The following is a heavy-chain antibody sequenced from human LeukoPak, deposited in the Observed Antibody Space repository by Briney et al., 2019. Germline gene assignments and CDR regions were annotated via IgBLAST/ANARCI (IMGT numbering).Heavy chain of an antibody. CDR3: ARLGELELKPGDY. D-gene: IGHD1-7*01. Sequence: ASVKVSCKASGYTFTGYYMHWVRQAPGQGLEWMGWINPNSGGTNYAQKFQGWVTMTRDTSISTAYMELSRLRSDDTAVYYCARLGELELKPGDYWGQGTLVTVSS. V-gene: IGHV1-2*04. J-gene: IGHJ4*02. CDR2: INPNSGGT. CDR1: GYTFTGYY.